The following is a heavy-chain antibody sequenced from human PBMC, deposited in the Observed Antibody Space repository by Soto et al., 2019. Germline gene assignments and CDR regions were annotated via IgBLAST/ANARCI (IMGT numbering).Heavy chain of an antibody. Sequence: GGSLRLSCAASGFTFSSYAMSWVRQAPGKGLEWVSAISGSGGSTYYADSVKGRFTISRDNSKNTLYLQMNSLRAEDTAVYYCAKAKTGTTLFPPYLDFDYWGQGTLVTVSS. CDR1: GFTFSSYA. V-gene: IGHV3-23*01. CDR3: AKAKTGTTLFPPYLDFDY. J-gene: IGHJ4*02. CDR2: ISGSGGST. D-gene: IGHD1-7*01.